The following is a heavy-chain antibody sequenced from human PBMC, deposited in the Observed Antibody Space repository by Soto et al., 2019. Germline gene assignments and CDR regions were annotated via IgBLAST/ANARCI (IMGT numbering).Heavy chain of an antibody. CDR2: TIPILAMS. Sequence: SVKVSCKASGDTFNSYTINWVRQAPGQGLQWMGRTIPILAMSNYALKFQGRVTITADKSTTTAYMELSRLRSDDTAVYYCASFRIAAAQGGYFDYWGQGTLVTVSS. V-gene: IGHV1-69*02. J-gene: IGHJ4*02. CDR1: GDTFNSYT. CDR3: ASFRIAAAQGGYFDY. D-gene: IGHD6-13*01.